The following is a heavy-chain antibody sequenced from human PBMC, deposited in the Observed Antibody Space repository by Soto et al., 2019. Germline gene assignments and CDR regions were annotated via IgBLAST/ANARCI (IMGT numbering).Heavy chain of an antibody. D-gene: IGHD6-6*01. CDR3: ARYLGAAARLEMFDY. CDR1: GFTFNNYV. CDR2: ISYDGSNK. J-gene: IGHJ4*02. V-gene: IGHV3-30*04. Sequence: QVQLVESGGGVVQAGRSLRLSCAVSGFTFNNYVMHWVRQAPGKGLEWVATISYDGSNKYYADSVKGRFTISRDNSKNTVYLQMNSLRAEDTAVYYCARYLGAAARLEMFDYWGQGTLVTVSS.